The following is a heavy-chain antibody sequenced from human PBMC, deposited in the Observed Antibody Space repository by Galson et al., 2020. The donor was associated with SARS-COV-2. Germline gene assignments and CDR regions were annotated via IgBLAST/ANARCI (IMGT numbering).Heavy chain of an antibody. D-gene: IGHD1-26*01. V-gene: IGHV3-30*04. CDR1: GFTFSSYA. Sequence: QLGESLKISCAASGFTFSSYAMHWVRQAPGKGLEWVAVISYDGSNKYYADSVKGRFTISRDNSKNTLYLQMNSLRAEDTAVYYCARDKSGSYYLGAFDIWGQGTMVTVSS. CDR2: ISYDGSNK. CDR3: ARDKSGSYYLGAFDI. J-gene: IGHJ3*02.